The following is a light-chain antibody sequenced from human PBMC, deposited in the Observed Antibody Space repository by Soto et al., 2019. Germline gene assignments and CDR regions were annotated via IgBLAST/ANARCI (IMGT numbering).Light chain of an antibody. CDR1: SSNIGRNY. CDR3: AAWDYSLSGYLV. V-gene: IGLV1-47*01. J-gene: IGLJ3*02. CDR2: RNN. Sequence: QSVLSQPHAASGTPGQRVTISCSGSSSNIGRNYVYWYQQVPGTAPKLLIFRNNQRPSGVPDRFSGSKSGTSASLAISGLRSEDEADYFCAAWDYSLSGYLVFGGGTKLTVL.